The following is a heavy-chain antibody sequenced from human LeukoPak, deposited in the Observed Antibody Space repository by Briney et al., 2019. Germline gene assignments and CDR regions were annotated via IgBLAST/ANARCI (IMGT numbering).Heavy chain of an antibody. D-gene: IGHD3-22*01. CDR2: MSSSDDGR. V-gene: IGHV3-23*01. CDR1: GFSFSSYA. J-gene: IGHJ4*02. Sequence: GGSLRLSCAISGFSFSSYAMSWVRQAPGKGLEWVSAMSSSDDGRYYAASVRGRFTISRDTSRSTLYLQMNSLRAEDAAIYYCTRGPPMYSYGSSAYHYDYFEYWGQGTLVTVSS. CDR3: TRGPPMYSYGSSAYHYDYFEY.